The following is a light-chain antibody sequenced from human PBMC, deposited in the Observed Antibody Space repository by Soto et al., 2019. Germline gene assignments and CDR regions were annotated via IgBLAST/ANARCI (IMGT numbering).Light chain of an antibody. Sequence: EIMMTQSPATLSLSPGDRATLSCRASQSVSSYLAWYQQKPGHAPRLLIYDASNRATGIPARFSGSGSGTDFTLTISSLEPEDFAVYYCQQRSNWPLTFGGGTKVDIK. CDR1: QSVSSY. CDR3: QQRSNWPLT. J-gene: IGKJ4*01. CDR2: DAS. V-gene: IGKV3-11*01.